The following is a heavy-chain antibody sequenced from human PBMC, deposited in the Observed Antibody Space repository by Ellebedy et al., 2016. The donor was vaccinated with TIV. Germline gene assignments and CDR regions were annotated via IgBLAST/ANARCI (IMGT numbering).Heavy chain of an antibody. CDR3: ARDGSGSYFNWFDP. Sequence: MPSETLSLTCTVSGGSIGTSYWNRIRQPPGKGLEWIGHIYNSGSTNYNPSLKSRVTISGDTSKNQFSLQLTSVTAADTAVYYCARDGSGSYFNWFDPWGQGILVTVSS. V-gene: IGHV4-59*01. J-gene: IGHJ5*02. D-gene: IGHD3-10*01. CDR2: IYNSGST. CDR1: GGSIGTSY.